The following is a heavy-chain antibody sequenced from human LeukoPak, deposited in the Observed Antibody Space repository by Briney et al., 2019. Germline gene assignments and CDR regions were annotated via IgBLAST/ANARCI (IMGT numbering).Heavy chain of an antibody. D-gene: IGHD1-14*01. CDR1: GGSFSGYY. CDR3: ATRTLYYYYGMDV. V-gene: IGHV4-59*10. Sequence: SETLSLTCAVYGGSFSGYYWSWIRQPAGKGLEWIGRIYTSGSTNYNPSLKSRVTMSVDTSKNQFSLKLSSVTAADTAVYYCATRTLYYYYGMDVWGQGTTVTVSS. J-gene: IGHJ6*02. CDR2: IYTSGST.